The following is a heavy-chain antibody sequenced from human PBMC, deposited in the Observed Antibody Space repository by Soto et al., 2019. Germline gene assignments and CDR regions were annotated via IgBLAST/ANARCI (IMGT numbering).Heavy chain of an antibody. CDR3: ARVGGGGFCSGDRCLEAFDI. Sequence: EEQLAESGGGLVQPGGSLRLSCAASGFSFSNYWMDWVRQVPGKGLLWVSRINGDGTKTNYADSVKGRFTISRDNAKNTLFLQMSSLRVDDTAVYYCARVGGGGFCSGDRCLEAFDIWGQGTMVTVSS. J-gene: IGHJ3*02. V-gene: IGHV3-74*01. CDR1: GFSFSNYW. CDR2: INGDGTKT. D-gene: IGHD2-15*01.